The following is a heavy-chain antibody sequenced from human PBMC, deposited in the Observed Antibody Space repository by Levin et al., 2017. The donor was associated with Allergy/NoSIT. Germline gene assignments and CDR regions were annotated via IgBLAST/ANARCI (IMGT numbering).Heavy chain of an antibody. D-gene: IGHD3-9*01. V-gene: IGHV3-15*01. CDR3: TTDQSSYDILTGYYNVEKTFDY. CDR2: IKSKTDGGTT. CDR1: GFTFSNAW. J-gene: IGHJ4*02. Sequence: GESLKISCAASGFTFSNAWMSWVRQAPGKGLEWVGRIKSKTDGGTTDYAAPVKGRFTISRDDSKNTLYLQMNSLKTEDTAVYYCTTDQSSYDILTGYYNVEKTFDYWGQGTLVTVSS.